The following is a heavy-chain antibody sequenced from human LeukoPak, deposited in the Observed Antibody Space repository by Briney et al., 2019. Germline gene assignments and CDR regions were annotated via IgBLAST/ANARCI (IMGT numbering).Heavy chain of an antibody. CDR2: IIPILGIA. D-gene: IGHD3-22*01. CDR3: ARDRGSSGYYPGYYYYMDV. Sequence: ASVKVSCTASGGTFSSYAISWVRQAPGQGLEWMGRIIPILGIANYAQKFQGRVTITADKSTSTAYMELSSLRSEDTAVYYCARDRGSSGYYPGYYYYMDVWGKGTTVTVSS. CDR1: GGTFSSYA. J-gene: IGHJ6*03. V-gene: IGHV1-69*04.